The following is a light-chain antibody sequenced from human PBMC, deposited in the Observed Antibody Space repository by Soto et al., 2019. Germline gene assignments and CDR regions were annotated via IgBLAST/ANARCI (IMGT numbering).Light chain of an antibody. Sequence: EIFMTQSPATLSVFPGESVILSCRASQSVGSNLAWYQQKPGQAPRLLIRGASTRATGVPARFSGSGSGTEFTLTISSLQSEDFAVYYCQQYSSSLTFGGGTTLEIK. CDR1: QSVGSN. CDR2: GAS. V-gene: IGKV3-15*01. J-gene: IGKJ4*02. CDR3: QQYSSSLT.